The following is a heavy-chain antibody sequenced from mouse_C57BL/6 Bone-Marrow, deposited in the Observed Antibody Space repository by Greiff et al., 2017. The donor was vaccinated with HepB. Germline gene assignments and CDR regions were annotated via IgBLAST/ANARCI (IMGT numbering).Heavy chain of an antibody. V-gene: IGHV1-55*01. CDR2: IYPGSGST. J-gene: IGHJ4*01. Sequence: QVQLQQPGAELVKPGASVKMSCKASGYTFTSYWITWVKQRPGLGLEWIGDIYPGSGSTNYNEKFKSKATLTVDTSSSTAYMQLSSLTSEDSAVYYCARGTYYSNFYYAMDYWGQGTSVTVSS. CDR1: GYTFTSYW. D-gene: IGHD2-5*01. CDR3: ARGTYYSNFYYAMDY.